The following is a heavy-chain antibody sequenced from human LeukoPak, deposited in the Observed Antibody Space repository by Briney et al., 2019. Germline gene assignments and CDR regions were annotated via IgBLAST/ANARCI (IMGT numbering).Heavy chain of an antibody. CDR3: AKDMYSSSSDYYYYYGMDV. CDR2: ISWDGGST. Sequence: GGSLRLSCAASGFTFDDYTMHWVRQAPGKGLEWVSLISWDGGSTYYADSVKGRFTISRDNSKNSLYLQMNSLRTEDTALYYCAKDMYSSSSDYYYYYGMDVWGQGTTVTVSS. D-gene: IGHD6-6*01. J-gene: IGHJ6*02. V-gene: IGHV3-43*01. CDR1: GFTFDDYT.